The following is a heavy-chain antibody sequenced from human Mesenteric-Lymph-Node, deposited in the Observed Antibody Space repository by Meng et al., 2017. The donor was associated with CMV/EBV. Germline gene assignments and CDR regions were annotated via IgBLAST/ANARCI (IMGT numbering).Heavy chain of an antibody. CDR1: GYTFTSFG. Sequence: ASVKVSCKASGYTFTSFGISWVRQAPGQGLEWMGWISNDNHKTHYAQKLRGRVTMTTDTSTNTAYMELSSLTSADTAAYYCGLIGMDYGGKLGMDVWGQGTTVTVSS. D-gene: IGHD4-23*01. V-gene: IGHV1-18*01. J-gene: IGHJ6*02. CDR2: ISNDNHKT. CDR3: GLIGMDYGGKLGMDV.